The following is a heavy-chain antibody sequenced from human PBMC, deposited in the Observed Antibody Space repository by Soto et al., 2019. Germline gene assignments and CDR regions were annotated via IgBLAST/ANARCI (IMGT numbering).Heavy chain of an antibody. Sequence: QVQLVESGGGVVQPGRSLRLSCAASGFTFSSYGMHWVRQAPGKGLEWVAVIWYDGSNKYYADSVKGRFTISRDNSKNTLYLQMNSLRAEDTAVYYCARGKYYDSSGYFDYWGQGTLVTVSS. V-gene: IGHV3-33*01. CDR1: GFTFSSYG. J-gene: IGHJ4*02. CDR2: IWYDGSNK. D-gene: IGHD3-22*01. CDR3: ARGKYYDSSGYFDY.